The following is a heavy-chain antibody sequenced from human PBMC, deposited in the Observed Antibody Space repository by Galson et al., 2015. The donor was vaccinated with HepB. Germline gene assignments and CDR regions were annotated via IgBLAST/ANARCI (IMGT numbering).Heavy chain of an antibody. V-gene: IGHV4-59*01. J-gene: IGHJ4*02. Sequence: LSLTCTVSGGSISSYYWSWIRQPPGKGLEWIGYIYYSGSTNYNPSLKSRVTISVDTSKNQFSLKLSSVTAADTAVYYCARAMITFGGVIVIYFDYWGQGTLVTVSS. CDR1: GGSISSYY. D-gene: IGHD3-16*02. CDR3: ARAMITFGGVIVIYFDY. CDR2: IYYSGST.